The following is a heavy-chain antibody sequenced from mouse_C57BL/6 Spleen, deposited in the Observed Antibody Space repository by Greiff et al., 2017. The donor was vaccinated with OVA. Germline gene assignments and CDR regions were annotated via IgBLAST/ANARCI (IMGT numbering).Heavy chain of an antibody. D-gene: IGHD1-2*01. Sequence: EVQGVESGPELVKPGASVKISCKASGYSFTDYNMNWVKQSNGKSLEWIGVINPNYGTTSYNQKFKGKATLTVDQSSSTAYMQLNSLTSEDSAVYYCARFTTANYYAMDYWGQGTSVTVSS. CDR3: ARFTTANYYAMDY. J-gene: IGHJ4*01. V-gene: IGHV1-39*01. CDR2: INPNYGTT. CDR1: GYSFTDYN.